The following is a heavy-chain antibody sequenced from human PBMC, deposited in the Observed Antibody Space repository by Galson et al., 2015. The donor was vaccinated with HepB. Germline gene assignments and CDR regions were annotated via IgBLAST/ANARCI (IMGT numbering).Heavy chain of an antibody. J-gene: IGHJ4*02. V-gene: IGHV1-69*04. CDR1: GGTFSSYA. CDR2: IIPILGIA. CDR3: ARQEVVAARYYFDY. D-gene: IGHD2-15*01. Sequence: SVKVSCKASGGTFSSYAISWVRQAPGQGLEWMGRIIPILGIANYAQKFQGRVTITADKSTSTAYMELSSLRSEDTAVYYCARQEVVAARYYFDYWGQGTLVTVSS.